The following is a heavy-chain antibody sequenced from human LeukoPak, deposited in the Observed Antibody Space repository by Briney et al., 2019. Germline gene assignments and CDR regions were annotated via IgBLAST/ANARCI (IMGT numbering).Heavy chain of an antibody. CDR3: ARDRAGYDLNWFDP. D-gene: IGHD3-3*01. CDR1: GYTFTGYY. CDR2: INPNSGGT. J-gene: IGHJ5*02. Sequence: ASVKVSFKASGYTFTGYYMHWVRQAPGQGLEWMGWINPNSGGTNYAQKFQGRVTMTRDTSISTAYMELSRLRSDDTAVYYCARDRAGYDLNWFDPWGQGTLVTVSS. V-gene: IGHV1-2*02.